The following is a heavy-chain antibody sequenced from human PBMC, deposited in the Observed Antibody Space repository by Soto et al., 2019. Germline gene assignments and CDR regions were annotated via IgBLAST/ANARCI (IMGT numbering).Heavy chain of an antibody. J-gene: IGHJ4*02. CDR1: GFTFSGSS. Sequence: GGSLRLSCAASGFTFSGSSMHWVRQASGKGLEWVGRIRSKANSYATAYAASVKGRFTISRDDSKNTAYLQMNSLKTEDTAVYYCMIGLAVTISRLTQLQDYWGQGTLVTVSS. D-gene: IGHD4-17*01. V-gene: IGHV3-73*01. CDR3: MIGLAVTISRLTQLQDY. CDR2: IRSKANSYAT.